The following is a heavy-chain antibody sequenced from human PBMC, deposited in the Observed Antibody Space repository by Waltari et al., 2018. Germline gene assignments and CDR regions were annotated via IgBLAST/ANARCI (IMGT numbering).Heavy chain of an antibody. CDR3: ARRVASTRALDV. J-gene: IGHJ3*01. Sequence: QVQLQGSDPTLVKPSETLSLTCSVSGASITNCYWSWIRQPPGKGLEWIGHAYHSGNTIYNPSLKSRVIISVDTSKNHFSLELSSVTTADTAVYYCARRVASTRALDVWGLGTLVTVSS. CDR2: AYHSGNT. V-gene: IGHV4-59*01. D-gene: IGHD5-12*01. CDR1: GASITNCY.